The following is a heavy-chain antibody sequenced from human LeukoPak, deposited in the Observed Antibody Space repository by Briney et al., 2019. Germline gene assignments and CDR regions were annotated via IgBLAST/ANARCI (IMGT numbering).Heavy chain of an antibody. CDR1: GDSFSSNSAA. V-gene: IGHV6-1*01. Sequence: SQTLSLTCAISGDSFSSNSAAWNWIRQSPSRGLEWLERTYYRSKWYNDYGTSVKGRITINPDTSKNQFSLQLNSVTPEDTAVYYCARDGPGELLLDYWGQGTLVTVSS. J-gene: IGHJ4*02. CDR3: ARDGPGELLLDY. CDR2: TYYRSKWYN. D-gene: IGHD1-7*01.